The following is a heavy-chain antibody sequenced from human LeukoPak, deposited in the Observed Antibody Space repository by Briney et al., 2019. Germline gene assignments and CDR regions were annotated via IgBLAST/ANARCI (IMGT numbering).Heavy chain of an antibody. D-gene: IGHD3-16*01. CDR2: VNSDGSST. Sequence: GGSLRLSCAASGFTFNNYWMHWVRQAPGKGLVWVSRVNSDGSSTSYADSVKGRFTISRDNSKNTLYLQMNSLRAEDTAVYYCAKNRWFGGVLDTFDYWGQGTLVTVSS. CDR1: GFTFNNYW. V-gene: IGHV3-74*01. CDR3: AKNRWFGGVLDTFDY. J-gene: IGHJ4*02.